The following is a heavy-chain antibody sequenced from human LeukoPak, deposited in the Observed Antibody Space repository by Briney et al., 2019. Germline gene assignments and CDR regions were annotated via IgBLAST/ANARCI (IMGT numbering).Heavy chain of an antibody. Sequence: SETLSLTCTVSGGSISSYSWSWIRQPAGKGLEWIGSIYHSGSTYYNPSLKSRVTISVDTSKNQFSLKLSSVTAADTAVYYCVGAAADRTYFDYWGQGTLVTVSS. CDR1: GGSISSYS. CDR2: IYHSGST. V-gene: IGHV4-59*04. CDR3: VGAAADRTYFDY. D-gene: IGHD2-2*01. J-gene: IGHJ4*02.